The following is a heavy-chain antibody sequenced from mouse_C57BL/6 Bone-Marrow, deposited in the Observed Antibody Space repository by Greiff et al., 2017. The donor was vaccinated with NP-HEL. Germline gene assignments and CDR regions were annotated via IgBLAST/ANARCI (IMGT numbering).Heavy chain of an antibody. Sequence: VQLQQSGAELVRPGASVKLSCKASGYTFTDYYINWVKQRPGQGLEWIARIYPGSGNTYYNEKFKGKATLTAEKSSSTAYMQLSSLTSEDSAVYFCARGDYGLYYYAMDYWGQGTSVTVSS. CDR3: ARGDYGLYYYAMDY. V-gene: IGHV1-76*01. CDR2: IYPGSGNT. D-gene: IGHD2-4*01. J-gene: IGHJ4*01. CDR1: GYTFTDYY.